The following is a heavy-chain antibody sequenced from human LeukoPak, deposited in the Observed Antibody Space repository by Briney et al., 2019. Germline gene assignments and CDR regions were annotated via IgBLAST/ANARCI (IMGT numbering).Heavy chain of an antibody. CDR3: ARGVANYYESSGYQN. V-gene: IGHV3-53*01. D-gene: IGHD3-22*01. Sequence: GGSLRLSCAASGFTVSSNYMSWVRQAPGKGLEWVSVIYSGGKTYYADSVKGRFTISRDNSKNTLYLQMNSLRAEDAAVYYCARGVANYYESSGYQNWGQGTLVTVSS. J-gene: IGHJ4*02. CDR1: GFTVSSNY. CDR2: IYSGGKT.